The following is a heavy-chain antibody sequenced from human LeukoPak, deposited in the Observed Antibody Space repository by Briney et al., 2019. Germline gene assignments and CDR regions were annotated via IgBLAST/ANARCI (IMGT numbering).Heavy chain of an antibody. CDR1: RSTFSSYW. CDR2: VNTDGSST. CDR3: ARDASSGGSSPWFDP. J-gene: IGHJ5*02. D-gene: IGHD2-15*01. V-gene: IGHV3-74*01. Sequence: GGSLRLSCAASRSTFSSYWMHWVRQAPGKGLVWVSRVNTDGSSTNYADSVKGRFTISRDNAKNSLYLQMNSLRAEDTAVYYCARDASSGGSSPWFDPWGQGTLVTVSS.